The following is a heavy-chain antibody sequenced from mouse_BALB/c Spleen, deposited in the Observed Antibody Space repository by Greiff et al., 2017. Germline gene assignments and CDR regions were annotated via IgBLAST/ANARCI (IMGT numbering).Heavy chain of an antibody. CDR1: GFTFSSFG. Sequence: EVHLVESGGGLVQPGGSRKLSCAASGFTFSSFGMHWVRQAPEKGLEWVAYISSGSSTIYYADTVKGRFTISRDNPKNTLFLQMTSLRSEDTAMYYCARRYYDYDSYAMDYWGQGTSVTVSS. CDR3: ARRYYDYDSYAMDY. J-gene: IGHJ4*01. CDR2: ISSGSSTI. V-gene: IGHV5-17*02. D-gene: IGHD2-4*01.